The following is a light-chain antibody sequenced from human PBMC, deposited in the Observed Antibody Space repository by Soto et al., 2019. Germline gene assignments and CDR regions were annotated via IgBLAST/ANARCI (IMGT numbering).Light chain of an antibody. Sequence: QSVLTQPPSVSAAPGQKVTISCSGSSSNSGNNYVSWYQQLPGTAPKLLIYDNNRRPSGIPGRFSGSKSGTSATLGITGLLTGDEADYYCGAWDTSLSAWVFGGGTKVTVL. CDR1: SSNSGNNY. CDR2: DNN. CDR3: GAWDTSLSAWV. V-gene: IGLV1-51*01. J-gene: IGLJ3*02.